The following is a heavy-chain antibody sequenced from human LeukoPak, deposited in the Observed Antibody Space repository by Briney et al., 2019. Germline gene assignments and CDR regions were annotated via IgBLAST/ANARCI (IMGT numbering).Heavy chain of an antibody. CDR2: IIPIFGTA. J-gene: IGHJ3*02. Sequence: SVKVSCKASGGTFSSYAISWVRQAPGQGLEWMGGIIPIFGTANYAQKFQGRVTITTDESTSTAYMELSSLRSEDTAVYYCARDRRGYSYGQTNDAFDIWGQGTMVTVSS. CDR3: ARDRRGYSYGQTNDAFDI. D-gene: IGHD5-18*01. CDR1: GGTFSSYA. V-gene: IGHV1-69*05.